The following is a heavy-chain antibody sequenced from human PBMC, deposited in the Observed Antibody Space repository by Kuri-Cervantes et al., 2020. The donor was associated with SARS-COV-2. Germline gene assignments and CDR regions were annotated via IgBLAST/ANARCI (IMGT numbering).Heavy chain of an antibody. CDR3: VKVSWLQLWRRYSDS. V-gene: IGHV4-61*09. CDR1: GVPVTGGTYY. J-gene: IGHJ4*02. D-gene: IGHD5-24*01. Sequence: SETLSLTCAVSGVPVTGGTYYWAWIRQPAGKGLEWIGHLYTSGSTTYNPSLRGRVTISLDPSNNQVSLRLTSATAADTAVYYCVKVSWLQLWRRYSDSWGQGTLVTVSS. CDR2: LYTSGST.